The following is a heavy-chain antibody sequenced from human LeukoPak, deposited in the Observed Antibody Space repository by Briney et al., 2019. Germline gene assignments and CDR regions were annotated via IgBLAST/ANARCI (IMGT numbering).Heavy chain of an antibody. J-gene: IGHJ4*02. Sequence: GASVKVSCKASGYTFTSYYMHWVRQAPGQGLGWMGIINPSGGSTSYAQKFQGRVTMARDRSTSTVYMELSSLRSEDAAVYYCAREGIAARRGIDYWGQGTLVTVSS. CDR3: AREGIAARRGIDY. D-gene: IGHD6-6*01. V-gene: IGHV1-46*01. CDR2: INPSGGST. CDR1: GYTFTSYY.